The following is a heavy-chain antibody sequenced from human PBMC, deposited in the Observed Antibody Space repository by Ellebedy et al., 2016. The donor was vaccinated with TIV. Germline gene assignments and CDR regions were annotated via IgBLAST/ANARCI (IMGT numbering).Heavy chain of an antibody. CDR2: IYHYSETT. D-gene: IGHD1-26*01. J-gene: IGHJ6*02. CDR3: VRVMGARGAFGI. V-gene: IGHV4-61*01. CDR1: GDSVSSGSYY. Sequence: SETLSLXXTISGDSVSSGSYYWSWVRQPPGKGLEWIGYIYHYSETTNYNPTLKSRVTISADTSKNQFSLQLNSVTTADTAVYYCVRVMGARGAFGIWGQGTTVTVSS.